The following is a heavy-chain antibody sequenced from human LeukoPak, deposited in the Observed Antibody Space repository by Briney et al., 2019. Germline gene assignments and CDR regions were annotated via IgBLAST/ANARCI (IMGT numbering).Heavy chain of an antibody. V-gene: IGHV3-43*02. CDR3: ARESETSGWYDY. CDR1: GFIFA. J-gene: IGHJ4*02. D-gene: IGHD6-19*01. Sequence: GGSLRLSCAAPGFIFAIHWVRHAPGKGLEWVSLISGDGGSTFYADSVRGRFTISRDSTRKSLSLQMSSLRSEDTALYYCARESETSGWYDYWGQGTLVTVSS. CDR2: ISGDGGST.